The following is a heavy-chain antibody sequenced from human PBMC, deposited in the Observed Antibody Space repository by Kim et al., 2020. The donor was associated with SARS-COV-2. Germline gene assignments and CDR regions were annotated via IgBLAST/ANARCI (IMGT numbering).Heavy chain of an antibody. CDR3: ARPMEVGYCTISACPYGMDV. D-gene: IGHD2-8*01. CDR2: INAGDGHT. J-gene: IGHJ6*02. Sequence: ASVKVSCTASGYTFDRYVIHWVRQAPGQRLEWMGWINAGDGHTKYSQKFQGRVTITRDTSASTAYMELSSLRSEDTAVFYCARPMEVGYCTISACPYGMDVWGQGTTVTVSS. V-gene: IGHV1-3*01. CDR1: GYTFDRYV.